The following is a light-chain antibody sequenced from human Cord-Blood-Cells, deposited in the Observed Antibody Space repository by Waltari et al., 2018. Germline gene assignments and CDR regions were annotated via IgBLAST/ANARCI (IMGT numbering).Light chain of an antibody. CDR3: QQYNNWPWT. CDR1: QSVSSN. V-gene: IGKV3-15*01. CDR2: GAS. J-gene: IGKJ1*01. Sequence: ELVMTQSPATLSVSPGERATLSSRASQSVSSNLAWYQQNPGQAPRLLIYGASTRATGIPARFSGSGSGTEFTLTISSLQSEDFAVYYCQQYNNWPWTFGQGTKVEIK.